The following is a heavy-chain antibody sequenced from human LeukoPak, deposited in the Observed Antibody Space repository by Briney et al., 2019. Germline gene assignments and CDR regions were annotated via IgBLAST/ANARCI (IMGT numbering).Heavy chain of an antibody. J-gene: IGHJ6*03. CDR2: ISGNGGST. V-gene: IGHV3-23*01. Sequence: GGSLRLSCAASGFTFSSYAMSWVRQAPGKGLEWVSAISGNGGSTYYADSVKGRFTISRDNSKNTLYLQMNSLRAEDTAVYYCAKDSYSSSWYPLYYMDVWGKGTTVTVSS. CDR3: AKDSYSSSWYPLYYMDV. D-gene: IGHD6-13*01. CDR1: GFTFSSYA.